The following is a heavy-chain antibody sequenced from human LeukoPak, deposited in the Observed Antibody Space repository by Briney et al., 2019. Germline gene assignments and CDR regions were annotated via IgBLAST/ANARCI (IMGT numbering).Heavy chain of an antibody. CDR2: IDGGGSST. V-gene: IGHV3-74*01. CDR1: GFTFSYHW. Sequence: PGGSLRLSCTASGFTFSYHWMHWVRQVPGKGLVWISRIDGGGSSTSYADSVKGRFTVSRDNAKNTLYLQMDSLRAEDTAVYYCATDRNSGKYYDYWGQGTLVTVSS. CDR3: ATDRNSGKYYDY. J-gene: IGHJ4*02. D-gene: IGHD1-26*01.